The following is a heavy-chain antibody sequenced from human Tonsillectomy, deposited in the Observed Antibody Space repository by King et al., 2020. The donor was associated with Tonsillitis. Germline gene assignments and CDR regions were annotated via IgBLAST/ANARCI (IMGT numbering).Heavy chain of an antibody. D-gene: IGHD2-15*01. J-gene: IGHJ5*02. CDR1: GGPITSYY. Sequence: VQLQESGPGLVKPSETLSLTCTVSGGPITSYYWNWIRQPPGKGLEWIGYIYNSGSTNYNPSLKSRVSISVDTSMKQFSLKLTSVTAADTAVYYCARGSCSGGSCYSGSWFAPWGQGTLVTVSS. CDR2: IYNSGST. V-gene: IGHV4-59*01. CDR3: ARGSCSGGSCYSGSWFAP.